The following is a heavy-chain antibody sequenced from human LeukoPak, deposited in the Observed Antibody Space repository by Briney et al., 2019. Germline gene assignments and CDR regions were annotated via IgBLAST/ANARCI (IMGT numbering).Heavy chain of an antibody. J-gene: IGHJ4*02. CDR2: ISSSGSTI. CDR1: GFTFSSYE. CDR3: ARVAPYSSGWYWGGFDY. D-gene: IGHD6-19*01. V-gene: IGHV3-48*03. Sequence: GGSLRLSCAASGFTFSSYEMNWVRQAPGKGLEWVSYISSSGSTICYADSVKGRFTISRDNAKNSLYLQMNSLRAEDTAVYYCARVAPYSSGWYWGGFDYWGQGTLVTVSS.